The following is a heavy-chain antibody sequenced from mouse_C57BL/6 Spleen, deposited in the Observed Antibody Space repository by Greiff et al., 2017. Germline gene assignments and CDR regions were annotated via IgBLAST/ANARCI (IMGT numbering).Heavy chain of an antibody. Sequence: EVMLLQSGGGLVKPGGSLKLSCAASGFTFSDYGMHWVRQAPEKGLEWVAYISSGSSTIYYADTVKGLFTISRDNTKNTQFLQMTSLRSANTAMYYWARRASDYNYCDMDYWGQGTSVTVSS. CDR3: ARRASDYNYCDMDY. CDR1: GFTFSDYG. J-gene: IGHJ4*01. D-gene: IGHD2-13*01. V-gene: IGHV5-17*01. CDR2: ISSGSSTI.